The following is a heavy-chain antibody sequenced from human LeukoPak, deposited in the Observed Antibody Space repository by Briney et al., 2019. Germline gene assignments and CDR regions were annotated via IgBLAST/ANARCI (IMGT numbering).Heavy chain of an antibody. Sequence: PGGSLRLSCAASGFTFSSYAMSWVRQAPGKGLEWVGRIKSKTDGGTTDYAAPVKGRFTISRDDSKNTLYLQMNSLKTEDTAVYYCTTGPDYYGSGSYPCWGQGTLVTVSS. CDR3: TTGPDYYGSGSYPC. CDR1: GFTFSSYA. V-gene: IGHV3-15*01. D-gene: IGHD3-10*01. CDR2: IKSKTDGGTT. J-gene: IGHJ4*02.